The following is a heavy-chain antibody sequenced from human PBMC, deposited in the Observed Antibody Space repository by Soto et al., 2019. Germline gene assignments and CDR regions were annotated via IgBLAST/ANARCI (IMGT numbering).Heavy chain of an antibody. Sequence: GSLRLSCAASGFTFSTYAMTWVRQAPGKGLEWVSIISSSGDATYYLDSVKGRFTISRDNSRNTLHLQMNSLRAEDAAVYFCAKNGDFWSWGMDVWGQGTTVTVSS. J-gene: IGHJ6*02. CDR2: ISSSGDAT. D-gene: IGHD3-3*01. CDR3: AKNGDFWSWGMDV. V-gene: IGHV3-23*01. CDR1: GFTFSTYA.